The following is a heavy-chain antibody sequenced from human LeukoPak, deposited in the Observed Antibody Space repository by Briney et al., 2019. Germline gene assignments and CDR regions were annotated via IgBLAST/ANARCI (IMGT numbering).Heavy chain of an antibody. D-gene: IGHD2-2*01. J-gene: IGHJ5*02. CDR2: IYYSGST. CDR1: GGSISSSSYY. Sequence: SETLSLTCTVSGGSISSSSYYWGWIRQPPGKGLEWIGSIYYSGSTYYNPSLKSRVTISVDTSKNQFSLKLSSVTAADTAVYYCARDRYCSSTSCYNSDDWFDPWGQGTLVTVSS. V-gene: IGHV4-39*07. CDR3: ARDRYCSSTSCYNSDDWFDP.